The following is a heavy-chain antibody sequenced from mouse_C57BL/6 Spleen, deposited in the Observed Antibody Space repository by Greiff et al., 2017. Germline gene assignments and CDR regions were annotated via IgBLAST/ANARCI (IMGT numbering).Heavy chain of an antibody. V-gene: IGHV1-18*01. Sequence: EVQLQQSGPELVKPGASVKIPCKASGYTFTDYNMDWVKQSHGKSLEWIGDINPNNGGTIYNQKFKGKATLTVDKSSSTAYMELRSLTSEDTAVYYCARGDYGSLYYAMDYWGQGTSVTVSS. D-gene: IGHD1-1*01. J-gene: IGHJ4*01. CDR2: INPNNGGT. CDR3: ARGDYGSLYYAMDY. CDR1: GYTFTDYN.